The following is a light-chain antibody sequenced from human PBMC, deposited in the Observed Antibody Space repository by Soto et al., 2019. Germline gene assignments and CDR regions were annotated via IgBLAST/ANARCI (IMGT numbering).Light chain of an antibody. CDR1: QSVSSY. Sequence: EIVLTQSPATLSLSPGERATLSCRASQSVSSYLAWYQQKPGQAPRLLIYDASNRATGIPARFSGSGSGTDFTLTISSLEPEDFAVYYCHQRSDWPRTFGQGTNVEIE. V-gene: IGKV3-11*01. CDR3: HQRSDWPRT. CDR2: DAS. J-gene: IGKJ1*01.